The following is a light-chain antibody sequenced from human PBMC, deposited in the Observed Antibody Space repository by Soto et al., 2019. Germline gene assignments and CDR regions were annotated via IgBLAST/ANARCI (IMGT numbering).Light chain of an antibody. Sequence: QSALTQPPSASGSPGQSVTISCTGTSSDVGGYNYVSWYQQHPGKAPKLMIYEVSKRPSGVPDRFSGSKSGNTASLTVSGLRAEEEADYYCSSYAGSNNVVFGGGTQLTAL. J-gene: IGLJ2*01. CDR3: SSYAGSNNVV. CDR2: EVS. V-gene: IGLV2-8*01. CDR1: SSDVGGYNY.